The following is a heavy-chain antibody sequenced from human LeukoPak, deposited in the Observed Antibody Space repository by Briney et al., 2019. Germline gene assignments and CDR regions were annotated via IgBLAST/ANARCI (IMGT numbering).Heavy chain of an antibody. V-gene: IGHV1-2*02. CDR2: VNPNSGGT. D-gene: IGHD6-6*01. Sequence: GASVKVSCKASGYTFTGYYMHWVRQAPGQGLEWMGWVNPNSGGTNYAQKFQGRVTMTRDTSISTAYMELSRLRSDDTAVYYCARSYSSSIRSQSPLDYWGQGTLVTVSS. J-gene: IGHJ4*02. CDR3: ARSYSSSIRSQSPLDY. CDR1: GYTFTGYY.